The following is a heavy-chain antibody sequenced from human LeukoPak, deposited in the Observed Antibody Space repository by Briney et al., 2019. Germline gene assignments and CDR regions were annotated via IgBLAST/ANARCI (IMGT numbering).Heavy chain of an antibody. V-gene: IGHV1-18*01. J-gene: IGHJ5*02. D-gene: IGHD3-3*01. CDR1: GYTFTSYG. CDR2: ISAYNGNT. Sequence: ASVKVSCKASGYTFTSYGISWVRQAPGQGLEWMGWISAYNGNTNYAQKLQGRVTMTTDTSTSTAYMELRSLRSDDTAVYYCARAGYDFWSGYPNWFDPWGQETLVTVSS. CDR3: ARAGYDFWSGYPNWFDP.